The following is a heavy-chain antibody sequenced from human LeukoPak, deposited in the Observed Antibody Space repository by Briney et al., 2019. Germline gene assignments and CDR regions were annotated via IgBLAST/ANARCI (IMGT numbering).Heavy chain of an antibody. CDR2: FYYSGST. Sequence: SSETLSLTCTVSGGSISSSSSYWGWIRQPPGKGLEWIGTFYYSGSTYYNPSLKSRVTISVDTSKNQFSLKLSSVTAADTAVYYCARDRPRIAAAGTFDYWGQGTLVTVSS. CDR3: ARDRPRIAAAGTFDY. J-gene: IGHJ4*02. V-gene: IGHV4-39*07. CDR1: GGSISSSSSY. D-gene: IGHD6-13*01.